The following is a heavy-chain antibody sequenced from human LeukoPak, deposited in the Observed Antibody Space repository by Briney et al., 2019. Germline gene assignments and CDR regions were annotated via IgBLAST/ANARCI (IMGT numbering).Heavy chain of an antibody. CDR2: IYYSGIT. V-gene: IGHV4-61*01. D-gene: IGHD3-10*01. CDR1: GGSVSSRFYF. J-gene: IGHJ5*02. Sequence: NSSETLSLTCTVSGGSVSSRFYFWNWIRQPPGKGLEWIGYIYYSGITNYNPSLKSRVTISVDTSKNQFSLKLSSVTAADTAVYYCARAAFGEPLGRGFDPWGQGTLVTVSS. CDR3: ARAAFGEPLGRGFDP.